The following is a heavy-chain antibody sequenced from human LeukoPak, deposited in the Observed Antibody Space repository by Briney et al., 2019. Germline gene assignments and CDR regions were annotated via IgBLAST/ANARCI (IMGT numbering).Heavy chain of an antibody. Sequence: SETLSLTCTVSGASLRGSSYYWAWIRQPPGKGLEWIGTIYYGGSTYYTPSLKSRVTISVDTSKNQFSLNLSSVTATDTGVYFCARSSGMVIHNWDDPWGQGTPVTVSS. CDR2: IYYGGST. CDR1: GASLRGSSYY. D-gene: IGHD3-3*01. CDR3: ARSSGMVIHNWDDP. V-gene: IGHV4-39*01. J-gene: IGHJ5*02.